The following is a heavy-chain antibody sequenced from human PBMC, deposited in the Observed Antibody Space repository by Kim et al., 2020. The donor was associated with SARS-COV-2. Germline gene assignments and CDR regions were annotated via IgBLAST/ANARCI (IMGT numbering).Heavy chain of an antibody. CDR3: ARGGDWDHCSSTSCYLDP. CDR1: GYTFTSYD. CDR2: MNPNSGNT. V-gene: IGHV1-8*01. J-gene: IGHJ5*02. D-gene: IGHD2-2*01. Sequence: ASVKVSCKASGYTFTSYDINWVRQATGQGLEWMGWMNPNSGNTGYAQKFQGRVTMTRNTSISTAYMELSSLRSEDTAVYYCARGGDWDHCSSTSCYLDPWGQGTLVTVSS.